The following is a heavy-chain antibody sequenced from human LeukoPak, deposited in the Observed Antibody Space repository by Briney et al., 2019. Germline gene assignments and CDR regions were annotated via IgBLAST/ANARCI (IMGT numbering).Heavy chain of an antibody. D-gene: IGHD6-19*01. CDR2: ISGSGGST. CDR3: AKDRKAVADEGDY. CDR1: GFTFSDYY. Sequence: TGGSLRLSCAASGFTFSDYYMSWIRQAPGKGLEWVSAISGSGGSTYYADSVKGRFTISRDNSKNTLYLQMNSLRAEDTAVYYCAKDRKAVADEGDYWGQGTLVTVSS. J-gene: IGHJ4*02. V-gene: IGHV3-23*01.